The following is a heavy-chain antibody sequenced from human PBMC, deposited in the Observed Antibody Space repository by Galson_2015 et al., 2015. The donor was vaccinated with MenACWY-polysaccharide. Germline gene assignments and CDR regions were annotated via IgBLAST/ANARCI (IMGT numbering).Heavy chain of an antibody. V-gene: IGHV3-7*01. CDR3: ARDGGRTIGTTQRGY. CDR1: GFTFNDFW. J-gene: IGHJ4*02. CDR2: INQYGSEK. Sequence: SLRLSCAASGFTFNDFWLSWVRQAPGKGLEWVANINQYGSEKYYVDSVKGRFTISRDNAKNSLYLQMNSLRAEVTAVYYCARDGGRTIGTTQRGYWGQGTLVTVSS. D-gene: IGHD1-1*01.